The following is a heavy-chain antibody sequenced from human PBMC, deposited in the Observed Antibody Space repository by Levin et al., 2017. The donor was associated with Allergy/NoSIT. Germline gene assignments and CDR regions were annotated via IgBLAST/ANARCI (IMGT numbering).Heavy chain of an antibody. V-gene: IGHV3-30*18. CDR3: AKEDDIVATMGIDY. CDR2: ISYDGSNK. D-gene: IGHD5-12*01. CDR1: GFTFSSYG. J-gene: IGHJ4*02. Sequence: GESLKISCAASGFTFSSYGMHWVRQAPGKGLEWVAVISYDGSNKYYADSVKGRFTISRDNSKNTLYLQMNSLRAEDTAVYYCAKEDDIVATMGIDYWGQGTLVTVSS.